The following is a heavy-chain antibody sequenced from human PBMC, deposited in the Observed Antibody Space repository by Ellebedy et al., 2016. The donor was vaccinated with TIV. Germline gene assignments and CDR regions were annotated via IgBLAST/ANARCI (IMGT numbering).Heavy chain of an antibody. V-gene: IGHV1-8*01. J-gene: IGHJ3*02. Sequence: ASVKVSXKASGYTFTSYDINWVRQATGQGLEWMGWMNPNSGNTGYAQKFQGRVTMTRNTSISTAYMELSSLRSEDTAVYYCAMRSGSYPFDAFDIWGQGTMVTVSS. CDR1: GYTFTSYD. D-gene: IGHD3-10*01. CDR3: AMRSGSYPFDAFDI. CDR2: MNPNSGNT.